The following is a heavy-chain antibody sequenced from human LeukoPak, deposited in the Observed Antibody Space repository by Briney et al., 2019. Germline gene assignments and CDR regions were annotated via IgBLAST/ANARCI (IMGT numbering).Heavy chain of an antibody. Sequence: HPGRSLRLSCAASGFTFSSYGMHWVRQAPGKGLEWVAVISYDGSNKYYADSVKGRFTISRDNSKNTLYLQMNSLRAEDTAVYYCAILAVAGIGPFYYFDYWGQGTLFTVSS. CDR3: AILAVAGIGPFYYFDY. D-gene: IGHD6-19*01. V-gene: IGHV3-30*03. CDR1: GFTFSSYG. CDR2: ISYDGSNK. J-gene: IGHJ4*02.